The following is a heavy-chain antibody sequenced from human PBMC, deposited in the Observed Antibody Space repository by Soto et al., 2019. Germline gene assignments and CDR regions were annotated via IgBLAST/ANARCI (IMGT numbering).Heavy chain of an antibody. CDR1: GFTFSSYW. V-gene: IGHV3-74*01. CDR2: INSDGSST. J-gene: IGHJ4*02. D-gene: IGHD1-1*01. Sequence: EVQLVESGGGLVQPGGSLRLSCAASGFTFSSYWMHWVRQAPGKGLVWVSRINSDGSSTSYADSVKGRFTISRDNAKNTLYLQMNSLSAEDMAVYYCARDLGRRLERGNYFDYWGQGTLFTVSS. CDR3: ARDLGRRLERGNYFDY.